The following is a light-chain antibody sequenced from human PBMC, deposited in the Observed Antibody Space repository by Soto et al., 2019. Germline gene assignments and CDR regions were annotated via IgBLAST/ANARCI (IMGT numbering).Light chain of an antibody. CDR2: EVS. V-gene: IGLV2-8*01. J-gene: IGLJ1*01. CDR1: PSDVGASNY. Sequence: QCALTQPPSASGSPGQSVTISCTGTPSDVGASNYVSWYQQQPGKAPKLMISEVSKRPSGVPDRFAGSKSGNTASLTVSGLQAEDEADYYCSSSAGTKNMVFGAGTKVTVL. CDR3: SSSAGTKNMV.